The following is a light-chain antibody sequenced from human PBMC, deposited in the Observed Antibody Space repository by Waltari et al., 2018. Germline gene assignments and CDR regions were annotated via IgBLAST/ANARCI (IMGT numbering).Light chain of an antibody. J-gene: IGLJ2*01. Sequence: SSELTQDPAVSVALGQTVRTTCQGDSLRSYYASWYQQKPGQATVLVIYGKNNRPPGIPDRFSGSSSGNTASLTITGAQAEDEADYYCNSRDSSGNHLVFGGGTKLTVL. CDR2: GKN. CDR1: SLRSYY. CDR3: NSRDSSGNHLV. V-gene: IGLV3-19*01.